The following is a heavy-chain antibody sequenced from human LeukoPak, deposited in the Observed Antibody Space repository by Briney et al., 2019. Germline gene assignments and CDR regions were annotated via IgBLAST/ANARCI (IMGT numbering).Heavy chain of an antibody. J-gene: IGHJ4*02. D-gene: IGHD3-16*02. Sequence: GGSLRLSCAASGFTFSSYSMNWVRQAPGKGLEWVSSISSNSSYIYYADSVKGRFTISRDNAKNSLYLQMNSLRAEDTAVYYCARGSLYYDYVWGSYRYGYFDYWGQGTLVTVSS. CDR2: ISSNSSYI. CDR3: ARGSLYYDYVWGSYRYGYFDY. CDR1: GFTFSSYS. V-gene: IGHV3-21*01.